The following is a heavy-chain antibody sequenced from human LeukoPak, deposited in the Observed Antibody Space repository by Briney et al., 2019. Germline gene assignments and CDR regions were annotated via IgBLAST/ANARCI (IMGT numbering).Heavy chain of an antibody. D-gene: IGHD3-10*01. CDR3: ARGRRVRYFDL. CDR1: GGSFSGYY. J-gene: IGHJ2*01. CDR2: INHSGST. Sequence: SETLSLTCAVYGGSFSGYYWSWIRQPPGKGLEWIGEINHSGSTNYNLSLKSRVTISVDTSKNQFSLKLSSVTAADTAVYYCARGRRVRYFDLWGRGTLVTVSS. V-gene: IGHV4-34*01.